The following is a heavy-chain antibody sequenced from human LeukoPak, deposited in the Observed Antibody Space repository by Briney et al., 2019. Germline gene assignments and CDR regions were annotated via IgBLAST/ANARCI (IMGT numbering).Heavy chain of an antibody. CDR1: GDSVSSNSAA. J-gene: IGHJ4*02. Sequence: SQTLSLTCAISGDSVSSNSAAWNWIRQSPWRGLEWLARTYYRFKWYNEYALFMKGRITINPDASKNQFSLQLNSVTPEDTAVYFCARSAGDLDYWGQGTLVTASS. V-gene: IGHV6-1*01. D-gene: IGHD6-13*01. CDR2: TYYRFKWYN. CDR3: ARSAGDLDY.